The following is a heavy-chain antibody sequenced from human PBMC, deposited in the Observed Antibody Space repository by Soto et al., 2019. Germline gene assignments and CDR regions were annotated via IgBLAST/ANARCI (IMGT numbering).Heavy chain of an antibody. J-gene: IGHJ5*02. V-gene: IGHV3-74*01. CDR1: GFTFSTYW. CDR3: VRDGNCITNRCYGNWFDT. D-gene: IGHD2-15*01. CDR2: INSDASHT. Sequence: PGGSLRLSCAASGFTFSTYWMHWIRQVPGKGLEWVSRINSDASHTYYADSVKGRFTISRDNAKNTLHLEMNSLRAEDTAVYYSVRDGNCITNRCYGNWFDTWGQGTLVTVSS.